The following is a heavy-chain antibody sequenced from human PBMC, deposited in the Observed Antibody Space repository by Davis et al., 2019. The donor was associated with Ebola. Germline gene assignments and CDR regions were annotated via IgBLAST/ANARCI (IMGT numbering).Heavy chain of an antibody. CDR1: GGSFSGYY. CDR3: AREAYYYDSSGYYSHFDY. V-gene: IGHV4-34*01. J-gene: IGHJ4*02. CDR2: INHSGST. D-gene: IGHD3-22*01. Sequence: SETLSLTCAVYGGSFSGYYWSWIRQPPGKGLEWIGEINHSGSTNYNPSLKSRVTISVDTSKNQFSLKLSSVTAEDTAVYYCAREAYYYDSSGYYSHFDYWGQGTLVTVSS.